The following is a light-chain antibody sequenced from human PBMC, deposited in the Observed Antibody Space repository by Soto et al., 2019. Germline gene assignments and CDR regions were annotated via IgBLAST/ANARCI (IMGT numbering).Light chain of an antibody. J-gene: IGKJ1*01. CDR2: GAS. Sequence: AIQMTQSPSSLSASVGDRVTITCRASQDISDDVGWYQQTPGKAPKLLISGASRLQSGVPSRFSGSGSGAAFTLTITSLRPEDSATYYCQQSYSFPRTFGQGTKVDIK. CDR1: QDISDD. CDR3: QQSYSFPRT. V-gene: IGKV1-6*01.